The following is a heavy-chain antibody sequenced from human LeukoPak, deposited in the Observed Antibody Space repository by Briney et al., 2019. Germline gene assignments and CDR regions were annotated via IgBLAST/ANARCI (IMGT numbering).Heavy chain of an antibody. CDR1: GGSISSSTYY. V-gene: IGHV4-39*01. J-gene: IGHJ4*02. D-gene: IGHD2-21*02. CDR3: ARGGFYCGGDCYVDY. CDR2: IYFSGNT. Sequence: SETLSLTCTVSGGSISSSTYYWGWIRQPPGKGLEWIGTIYFSGNTYYSPSRTSRVTISVDTSKNQFSLNLSSVTAADTAVYYCARGGFYCGGDCYVDYWGQGTLVTVSS.